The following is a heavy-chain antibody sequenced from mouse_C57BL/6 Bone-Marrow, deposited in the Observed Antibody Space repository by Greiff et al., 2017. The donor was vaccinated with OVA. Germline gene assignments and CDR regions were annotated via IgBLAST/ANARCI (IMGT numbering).Heavy chain of an antibody. CDR2: ISSGSSTI. J-gene: IGHJ4*01. CDR3: ARPSYYGSSYAMDY. V-gene: IGHV5-17*01. D-gene: IGHD1-1*01. CDR1: GFTFSDYG. Sequence: EVKLMESGGGLVKPGGSLKLSCAASGFTFSDYGMHWVRQAPEKGLEWVAYISSGSSTIYYADTVKGRFTISRDNAKNTLFLQMTSLRSEDTAMYYCARPSYYGSSYAMDYWGQGTSVTVSS.